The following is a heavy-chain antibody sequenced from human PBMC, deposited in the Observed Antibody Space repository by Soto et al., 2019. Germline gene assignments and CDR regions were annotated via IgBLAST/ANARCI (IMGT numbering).Heavy chain of an antibody. Sequence: ESGGGVVQPGRSLRLSCAASGFTFSSYGMHWVRQAPGKGLEWVAVISYDGSNKYYADSVKGRFTISRDNSKNTLYLQMNSLRAEDTAVYYCAKSIPPYCGGDCPAGFDYWGQGTLVTVSS. CDR3: AKSIPPYCGGDCPAGFDY. CDR2: ISYDGSNK. CDR1: GFTFSSYG. D-gene: IGHD2-21*02. J-gene: IGHJ4*02. V-gene: IGHV3-30*18.